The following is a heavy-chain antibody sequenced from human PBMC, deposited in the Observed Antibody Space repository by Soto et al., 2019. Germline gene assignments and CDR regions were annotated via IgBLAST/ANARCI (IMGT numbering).Heavy chain of an antibody. Sequence: SETLCVTCAFYGGYINSGDSIHNGHWWGWVRQRNGKGIWWIGESYHDGSSNYKTSLKRRVTMSVDKSKNQFSLNLRSVTAADTAIYYCARTFHRSGVGYFHYGMDVWGQGTTVTVSS. D-gene: IGHD3-3*01. J-gene: IGHJ6*01. V-gene: IGHV4-4*02. CDR3: ARTFHRSGVGYFHYGMDV. CDR2: SYHDGSS. CDR1: GGYINSGDSIHNGHW.